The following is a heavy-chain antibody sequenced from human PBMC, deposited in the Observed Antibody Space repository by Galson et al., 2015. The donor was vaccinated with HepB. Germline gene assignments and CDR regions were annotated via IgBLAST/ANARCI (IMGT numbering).Heavy chain of an antibody. CDR3: AKVGLLWLSHHYFDY. CDR1: GFTFSSYA. J-gene: IGHJ4*02. V-gene: IGHV3-23*01. CDR2: ISGSGGST. Sequence: SLRLSCAASGFTFSSYAMSWVRQAPGKGLEWVPAISGSGGSTYYADSVKGRFTISRDNSKNTLYLQMNSLRAEDTAVYYCAKVGLLWLSHHYFDYWGQGTLVTVSS. D-gene: IGHD2-21*01.